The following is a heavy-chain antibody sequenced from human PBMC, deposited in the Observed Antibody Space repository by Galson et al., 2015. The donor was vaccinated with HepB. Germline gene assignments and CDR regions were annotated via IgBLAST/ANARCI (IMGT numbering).Heavy chain of an antibody. J-gene: IGHJ3*02. CDR2: IWYDGSNK. V-gene: IGHV3-33*08. CDR1: GFTFSSYG. CDR3: ARESYYDSSGPPPHKRAFDI. Sequence: SLRLSCAASGFTFSSYGMHWVRQAPGKGLEWVAVIWYDGSNKYYADSVKGRFTISRDNSKNTLYLQMNSLRAEDTAVYYCARESYYDSSGPPPHKRAFDIWGQGTMVTVSS. D-gene: IGHD3-22*01.